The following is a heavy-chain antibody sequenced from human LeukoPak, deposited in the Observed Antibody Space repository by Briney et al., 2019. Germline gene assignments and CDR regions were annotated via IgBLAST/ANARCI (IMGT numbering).Heavy chain of an antibody. CDR3: ARRDDFWSGYYTTRGYYFDY. Sequence: SETLSLTCAVYGGSFSGYCWSWIRQPPGKGLEWIGEINHSGSTNYNPSLKSRVTISVDTSKNQFSLKLSSVTAADTAVYYCARRDDFWSGYYTTRGYYFDYWGQGTLVTVSS. J-gene: IGHJ4*02. CDR2: INHSGST. CDR1: GGSFSGYC. D-gene: IGHD3-3*01. V-gene: IGHV4-34*01.